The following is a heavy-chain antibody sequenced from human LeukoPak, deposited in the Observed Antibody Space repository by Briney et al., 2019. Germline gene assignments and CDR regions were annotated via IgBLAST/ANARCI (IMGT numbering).Heavy chain of an antibody. CDR3: ARDTGTVVDY. J-gene: IGHJ4*02. V-gene: IGHV4-59*01. Sequence: PSETLSLTCTVSGGSISTYYWSWIRQPLEKGLEWIGYIYYSGSTNYNPSLKSRVTTSVDTSKNQFSLKLSSVTAADTAVYYCARDTGTVVDYWGQGTLVTVSS. CDR2: IYYSGST. D-gene: IGHD4-23*01. CDR1: GGSISTYY.